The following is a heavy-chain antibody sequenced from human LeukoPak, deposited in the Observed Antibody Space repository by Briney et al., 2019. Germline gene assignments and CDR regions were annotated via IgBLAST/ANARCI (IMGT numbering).Heavy chain of an antibody. CDR2: IKSKTDGGTT. CDR1: GFTFSNAW. V-gene: IGHV3-15*01. D-gene: IGHD6-19*01. CDR3: TTGPHSSGWPYNWFDP. Sequence: GGSLRLSCAASGFTFSNAWMSWVRQAPGKGLEWVGRIKSKTDGGTTDYAAPVKGRFTISRDDSKNTLYLQMNSLKTEDTAVYYCTTGPHSSGWPYNWFDPWGQGTLVTVSS. J-gene: IGHJ5*02.